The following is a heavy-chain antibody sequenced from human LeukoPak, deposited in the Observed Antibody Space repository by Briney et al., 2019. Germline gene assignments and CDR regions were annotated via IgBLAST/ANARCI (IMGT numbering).Heavy chain of an antibody. CDR3: ARDTYYDILTGYYRDY. CDR1: GFTFRGYN. V-gene: IGHV3-48*04. CDR2: IRSSGSLI. D-gene: IGHD3-9*01. J-gene: IGHJ4*02. Sequence: GGSLRLSCAVSGFTFRGYNMNWVRQAPGKGLEWVAFIRSSGSLIYYAESVKGRFTISRDNARSSLSLQMNSLRVEDTAVYYCARDTYYDILTGYYRDYWGQGTLVTVSS.